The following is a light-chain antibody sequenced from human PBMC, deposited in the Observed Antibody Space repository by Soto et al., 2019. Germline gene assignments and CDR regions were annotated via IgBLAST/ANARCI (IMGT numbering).Light chain of an antibody. CDR2: ANG. Sequence: QSVLTQPPSVSGAPGQRVTISCTGSGSNIGAGYDVHWYQQLPGTAPKLLIYANGNRPSGVPDRFSGSKSGTSASLAITGLQAEDEAHYYCQSYDRSLSGYVLGTGTQLTVL. V-gene: IGLV1-40*01. CDR3: QSYDRSLSGYV. CDR1: GSNIGAGYD. J-gene: IGLJ1*01.